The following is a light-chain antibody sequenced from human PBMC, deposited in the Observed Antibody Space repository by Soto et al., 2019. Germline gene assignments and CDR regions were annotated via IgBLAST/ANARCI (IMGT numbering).Light chain of an antibody. CDR3: QSFDSSLRAVV. J-gene: IGLJ2*01. CDR1: NSNVGSRYD. CDR2: GDT. V-gene: IGLV1-40*01. Sequence: QSVLTQPPSVSGAPGQSVAISCTGSNSNVGSRYDVHWYRRLPGAAPQLLIYGDTNRPSGVPDRFSGSRSGTSASLAITGLQAEDEAEYYCQSFDSSLRAVVFGGGTKLTVL.